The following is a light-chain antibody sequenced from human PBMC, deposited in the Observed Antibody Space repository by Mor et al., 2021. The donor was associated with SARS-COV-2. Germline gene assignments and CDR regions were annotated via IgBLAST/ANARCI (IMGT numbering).Light chain of an antibody. CDR3: STWDNSLRAVV. V-gene: IGLV10-54*04. J-gene: IGLJ2*01. Sequence: NNNRPSWISERFSASREGDTPSLTIIGLQSEDEADYYCSTWDNSLRAVVFGGGTKLTVL. CDR2: NN.